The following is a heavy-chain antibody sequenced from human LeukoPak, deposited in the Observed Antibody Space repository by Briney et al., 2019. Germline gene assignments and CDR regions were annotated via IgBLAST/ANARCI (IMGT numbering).Heavy chain of an antibody. CDR1: GFSFSDYA. J-gene: IGHJ4*02. D-gene: IGHD1-26*01. V-gene: IGHV3-23*01. Sequence: GGSLRLSCAASGFSFSDYARSWVRQAPGTGLEWVARISSSAVGTDYVDSVKGRFTISRDNSKNTLILQMNSLRAEDTALYYCAKVRYSGNYFDYWGQGTLVTVSS. CDR2: ISSSAVGT. CDR3: AKVRYSGNYFDY.